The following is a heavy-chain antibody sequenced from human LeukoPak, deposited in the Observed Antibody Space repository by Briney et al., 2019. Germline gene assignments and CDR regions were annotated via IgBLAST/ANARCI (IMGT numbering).Heavy chain of an antibody. CDR1: GFTFSNHW. CDR3: ARGYSGSYRIDY. V-gene: IGHV3-74*01. J-gene: IGHJ4*01. D-gene: IGHD1-26*01. CDR2: INSDGINT. Sequence: TGGSLRLSCAASGFTFSNHWMHWVRQAPGKGLVWVSRINSDGINTSYADSVKGRFTISRDNAKNTQNLQMNSLRAEDTAVYYCARGYSGSYRIDYWGHGTLVTVSS.